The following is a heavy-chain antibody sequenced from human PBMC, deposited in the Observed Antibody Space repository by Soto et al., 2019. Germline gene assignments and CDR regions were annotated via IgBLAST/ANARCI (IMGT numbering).Heavy chain of an antibody. CDR2: LHRNGKNT. V-gene: IGHV3-20*04. J-gene: IGHJ5*01. CDR1: GFSVDEYG. Sequence: EVQLVESGGGEVRPGGALRLACAASGFSVDEYGMSWVRQVPGKGLEWVSGLHRNGKNTSYADSVRGRFAISRDDAKNSLYLQMDSLRAEDTAVYYCARDHRWGYQYGDYGDSWGQGTLVTVSS. CDR3: ARDHRWGYQYGDYGDS. D-gene: IGHD4-17*01.